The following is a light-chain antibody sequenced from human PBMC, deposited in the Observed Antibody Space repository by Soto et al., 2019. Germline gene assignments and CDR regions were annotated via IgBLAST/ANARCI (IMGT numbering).Light chain of an antibody. V-gene: IGKV1-5*03. CDR3: QQYNSYPYT. CDR1: QSISSW. Sequence: DLQMTQSPSTLSASVGDRVTITCRASQSISSWLAWYQQKPGKAPKLLIYKASSLESGVPSRFSGSGSGTEFTLTIRSLQPDDFATYYCQQYNSYPYTFGQGTKLEIK. J-gene: IGKJ2*01. CDR2: KAS.